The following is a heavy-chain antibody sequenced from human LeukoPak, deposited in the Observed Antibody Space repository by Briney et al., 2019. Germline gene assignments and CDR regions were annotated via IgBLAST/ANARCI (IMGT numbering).Heavy chain of an antibody. J-gene: IGHJ4*02. CDR1: GFIFSSFW. Sequence: GGSQRLSCAASGFIFSSFWMTWVRQAPGKGLEWVANIKQDGSGKYYVDSVKDRFTTSRNNAKKSLYLQMNSLRAEDTAVYYCARDGGSGADYWGQGTLVSVSS. D-gene: IGHD3-16*01. CDR2: IKQDGSGK. CDR3: ARDGGSGADY. V-gene: IGHV3-7*01.